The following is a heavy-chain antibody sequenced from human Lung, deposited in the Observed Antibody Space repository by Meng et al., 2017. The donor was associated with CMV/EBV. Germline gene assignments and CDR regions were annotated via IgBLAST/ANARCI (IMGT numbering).Heavy chain of an antibody. CDR1: GFTFGDYA. D-gene: IGHD2-2*01. CDR2: ITYKSGST. CDR3: AKDFYSTSLYYFDY. V-gene: IGHV3-9*01. J-gene: IGHJ4*02. Sequence: GGSLRLSCAASGFTFGDYAMHWVRQVPGKGLEWVSGITYKSGSTGYADSVKGRFTISRDNARNSLYLQMNNLRAEDTALYYCAKDFYSTSLYYFDYWGQGXLVTDSS.